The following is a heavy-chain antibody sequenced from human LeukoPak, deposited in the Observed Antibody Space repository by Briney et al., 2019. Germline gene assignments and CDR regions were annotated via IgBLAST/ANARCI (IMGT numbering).Heavy chain of an antibody. D-gene: IGHD3-22*01. V-gene: IGHV1-2*02. J-gene: IGHJ4*02. Sequence: ASVKVSCKASGGTFSSYAISWVQQAPGQGLGWMGWINPNSGGTNYAQKFQGRVTMTRDTSISTAYMELSRLRSDDTAVYYCARSGAAYYYDSSGYYRPFDYWGQGTLVTVSS. CDR1: GGTFSSYA. CDR3: ARSGAAYYYDSSGYYRPFDY. CDR2: INPNSGGT.